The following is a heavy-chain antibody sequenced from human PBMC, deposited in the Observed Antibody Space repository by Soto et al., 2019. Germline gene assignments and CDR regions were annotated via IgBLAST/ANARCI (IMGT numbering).Heavy chain of an antibody. Sequence: QVQLVQSGAEVKKPGASVKVSCKASGYTFSSYGISWVRQAPGQGLEWMGWISAYNGNTNYAQKLHGRVTMTTDTSTSTAYMEVRSLRSDDTGVYYCARSIAAAVDLDYWGQGTLVTVSS. D-gene: IGHD6-13*01. CDR1: GYTFSSYG. CDR2: ISAYNGNT. CDR3: ARSIAAAVDLDY. V-gene: IGHV1-18*01. J-gene: IGHJ4*02.